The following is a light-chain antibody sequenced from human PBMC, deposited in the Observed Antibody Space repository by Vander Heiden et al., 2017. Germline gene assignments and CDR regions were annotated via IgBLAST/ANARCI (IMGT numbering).Light chain of an antibody. CDR1: QSISNY. CDR2: GAS. V-gene: IGKV1-39*01. CDR3: QQSYNSPYT. Sequence: DIQMTLSPSYLSASVGDRVTITCRESQSISNYLNWYQHKPGKAPNLLIYGASSLQSGVPSTFSGSGSGTDFTITITSLQPEDFATYYCQQSYNSPYTFGQGTKLEIK. J-gene: IGKJ2*01.